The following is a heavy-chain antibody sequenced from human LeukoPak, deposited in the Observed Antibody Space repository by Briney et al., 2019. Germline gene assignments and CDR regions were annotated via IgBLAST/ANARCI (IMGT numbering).Heavy chain of an antibody. D-gene: IGHD6-13*01. CDR1: GGSFSGYY. CDR3: ARGRGSSWYFGGWFDP. J-gene: IGHJ5*02. V-gene: IGHV4-34*01. CDR2: INHSGST. Sequence: SETLSLTCAVYGGSFSGYYWSWIRQPPGKGLEWIGEINHSGSTNYNPSLKSRVTISADTSKNQFSLKLCSVTAADTAVYYCARGRGSSWYFGGWFDPWGQGTLVTVSS.